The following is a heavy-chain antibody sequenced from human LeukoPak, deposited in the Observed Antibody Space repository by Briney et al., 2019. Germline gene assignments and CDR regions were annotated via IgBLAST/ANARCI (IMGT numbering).Heavy chain of an antibody. V-gene: IGHV4-30-2*01. J-gene: IGHJ6*03. Sequence: PSQTLSLTCAVSGGSISSGGYSWSWIRQPPGKGLEWIGYIYHSGSTYYNPSLKSRVTISVDTSKNQFSLKLSSVTAADTAVYYCARVASGQPSTRGYYYYYYMDVWGKGTTVTVSS. CDR1: GGSISSGGYS. D-gene: IGHD1-1*01. CDR3: ARVASGQPSTRGYYYYYYMDV. CDR2: IYHSGST.